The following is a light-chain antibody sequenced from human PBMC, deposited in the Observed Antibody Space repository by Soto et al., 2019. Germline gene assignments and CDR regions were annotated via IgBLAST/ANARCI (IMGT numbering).Light chain of an antibody. J-gene: IGKJ1*01. CDR1: QSISRY. CDR2: EAS. Sequence: DIQMTQSPSTLSASVGDRVTITCRASQSISRYLAWYQQKPGKAPKFLIYEASSLERGVPSRFSGSVSGTEFTLTISSLQPDDFATYYCQQYNSYWTFGQGTKVEIK. CDR3: QQYNSYWT. V-gene: IGKV1-5*03.